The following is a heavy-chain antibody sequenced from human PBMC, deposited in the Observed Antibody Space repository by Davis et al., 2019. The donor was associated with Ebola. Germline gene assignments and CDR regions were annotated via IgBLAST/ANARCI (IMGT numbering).Heavy chain of an antibody. CDR1: GYTFTSYD. D-gene: IGHD3-22*01. CDR2: MNPNSGNT. V-gene: IGHV1-8*01. Sequence: ASVKVSCKASGYTFTSYDINWVRQATGQGLEWMGWMNPNSGNTGYAQKFQGRVTMTRNTSISTAYMELSSLRSEDTAVYYCARDVRPYYYDSSGSNWFDPWGQGTLVTVSS. CDR3: ARDVRPYYYDSSGSNWFDP. J-gene: IGHJ5*02.